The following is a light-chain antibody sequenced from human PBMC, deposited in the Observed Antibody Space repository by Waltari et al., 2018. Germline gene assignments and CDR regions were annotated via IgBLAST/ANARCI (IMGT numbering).Light chain of an antibody. CDR3: ALDMGNDISV. V-gene: IGLV8-61*01. CDR1: SGSVSTSYY. CDR2: RTN. J-gene: IGLJ3*02. Sequence: QTVVTQESSLSVSPGGTVTLTCGLSSGSVSTSYYPSWYQQTPGQPPRTRMYRTNLRLSGVPDRFSVSILVNKAALTVTGAQGDDESDYYCALDMGNDISVFGGGTRLSVL.